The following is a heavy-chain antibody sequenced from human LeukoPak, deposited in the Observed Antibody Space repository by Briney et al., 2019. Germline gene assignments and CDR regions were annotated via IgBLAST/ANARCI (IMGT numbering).Heavy chain of an antibody. CDR3: ARGAGAPYNWFDP. D-gene: IGHD1-14*01. CDR1: GYTFTSYD. Sequence: ASVTVSCKASGYTFTSYDINWVRQATGQGLEWMGWMNPNSGNTGYAQKFQGRVTMTRNTSISTAYMELSSLRPEDTAVYYCARGAGAPYNWFDPWGQGTLVTVSS. J-gene: IGHJ5*02. V-gene: IGHV1-8*01. CDR2: MNPNSGNT.